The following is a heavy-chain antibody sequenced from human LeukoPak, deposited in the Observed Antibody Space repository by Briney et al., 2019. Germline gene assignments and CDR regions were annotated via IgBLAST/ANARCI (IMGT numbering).Heavy chain of an antibody. CDR3: ARGGFPSAS. Sequence: GASVKVSCKASGYTFTSYESNGVRQAPGQGVEWMGWMNPNTGNTGYAQNFQGRVTMTSDTSIPTAYLELSSLRSEDTAVYYCARGGFPSASWGQGTLVTVSS. CDR2: MNPNTGNT. CDR1: GYTFTSYE. D-gene: IGHD2-15*01. J-gene: IGHJ4*02. V-gene: IGHV1-8*01.